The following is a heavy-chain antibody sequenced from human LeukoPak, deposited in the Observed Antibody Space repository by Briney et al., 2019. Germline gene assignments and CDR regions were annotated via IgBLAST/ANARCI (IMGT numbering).Heavy chain of an antibody. CDR2: INPSGGST. CDR1: GYTFTSYY. V-gene: IGHV1-46*01. J-gene: IGHJ4*02. CDR3: ARDYYDSSGYYWRDY. Sequence: GASVKVSCKASGYTFTSYYMHWVRQAPGQGLEGMGIINPSGGSTSYAQKFQGRVTMTRDTSTGTVYMELSSLRSEDTAVYYCARDYYDSSGYYWRDYWGQGTLVTVSS. D-gene: IGHD3-22*01.